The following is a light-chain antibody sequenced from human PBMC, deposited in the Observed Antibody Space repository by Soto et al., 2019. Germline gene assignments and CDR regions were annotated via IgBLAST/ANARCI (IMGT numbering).Light chain of an antibody. CDR1: QSVSRS. J-gene: IGKJ2*01. CDR2: DAS. CDR3: QLRHDWPP. V-gene: IGKV3-11*01. Sequence: PGDRATLSCRASQSVSRSLAWYQHKPGQAPRLLIYDASSRATGIPARFSGSGSGTDFTLTISSLEPEDFAVYYCQLRHDWPPFGQGTKLEIK.